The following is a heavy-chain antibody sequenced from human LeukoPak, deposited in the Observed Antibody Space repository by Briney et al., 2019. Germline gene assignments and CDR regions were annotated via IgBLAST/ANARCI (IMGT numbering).Heavy chain of an antibody. D-gene: IGHD6-6*01. V-gene: IGHV1-18*01. CDR1: GYTFTSYG. CDR3: ARGGSYSSSSPPTS. CDR2: IGAHNGNT. J-gene: IGHJ4*02. Sequence: ASVKVSCKASGYTFTSYGISWVRQAPGQGLEWMGWIGAHNGNTNYAQKLQGRVTMTTDTSTSTAYMELRSLRSDDTAVYYCARGGSYSSSSPPTSWGQGTLVTVSS.